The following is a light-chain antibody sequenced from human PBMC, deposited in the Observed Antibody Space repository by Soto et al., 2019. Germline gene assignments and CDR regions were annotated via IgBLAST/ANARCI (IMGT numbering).Light chain of an antibody. CDR2: EVS. CDR1: SSDFGDYDY. CDR3: GSWDSSLSAYV. Sequence: QSVLTQPASVSGSPGQSITISCTGTSSDFGDYDYVSWYLQHPGKVPKLMIYEVSNRPSGVSNRFSGSKSGTSATLGITGFQTGDEADYYCGSWDSSLSAYVFGTGTKVTVL. V-gene: IGLV2-14*01. J-gene: IGLJ1*01.